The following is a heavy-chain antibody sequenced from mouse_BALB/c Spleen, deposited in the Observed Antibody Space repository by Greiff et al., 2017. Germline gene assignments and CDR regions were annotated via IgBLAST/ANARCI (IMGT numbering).Heavy chain of an antibody. CDR1: GYKFTSYV. D-gene: IGHD2-14*01. CDR2: INPYNDGT. J-gene: IGHJ4*01. CDR3: ARWRYDYAMDY. Sequence: VQLQQSGPELVKPGASVKMSCKASGYKFTSYVMHWVKQKPGQGLEWIGYINPYNDGTKYNEKFKGKATLTSDKSSSTAYMELSSLTSEDSAVYYCARWRYDYAMDYWGQGTSVTVSS. V-gene: IGHV1-14*01.